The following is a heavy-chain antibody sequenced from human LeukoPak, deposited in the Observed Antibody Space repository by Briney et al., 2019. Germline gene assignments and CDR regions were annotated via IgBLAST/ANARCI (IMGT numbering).Heavy chain of an antibody. CDR1: GYTFTSYD. J-gene: IGHJ6*02. CDR2: MNPNSGNT. V-gene: IGHV1-8*01. Sequence: ASVRVSCKASGYTFTSYDINWVRQATGQGLEWMGWMNPNSGNTGYAQKFQGRVTMTRNTSISTAYMELSSLRSEDTAVYYCASLYSSSSGYYYHYGMDVWGQGTTVTVSS. D-gene: IGHD6-6*01. CDR3: ASLYSSSSGYYYHYGMDV.